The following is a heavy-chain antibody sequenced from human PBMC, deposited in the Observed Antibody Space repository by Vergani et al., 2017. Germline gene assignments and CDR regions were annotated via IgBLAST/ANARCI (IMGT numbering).Heavy chain of an antibody. Sequence: QVQLQESGPGLVKPSETLSLTCAVSGYSISSGYYWGWIRQPPGKGLEWIGSIYHSGSTYYNPSLKSRVTISVDTSKNQFSLKLSSVTAADTAVYYCLRTITGTTEWFDPWGQGTLVTVSS. CDR2: IYHSGST. D-gene: IGHD1-7*01. CDR3: LRTITGTTEWFDP. CDR1: GYSISSGYY. J-gene: IGHJ5*02. V-gene: IGHV4-38-2*01.